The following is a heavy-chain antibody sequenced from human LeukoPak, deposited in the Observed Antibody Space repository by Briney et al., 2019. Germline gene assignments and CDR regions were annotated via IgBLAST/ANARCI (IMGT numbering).Heavy chain of an antibody. D-gene: IGHD5-24*01. CDR2: INPNSGGT. CDR1: GYTFTGYY. J-gene: IGHJ4*02. V-gene: IGHV1-2*02. CDR3: ARPPGRDGYNRYDY. Sequence: PGASVTVSCTASGYTFTGYYMHWVRQAPGQGLEWMGWINPNSGGTNYAQKFQGRVTMTSDTSISTAYMELNRLRSDDTAVYYCARPPGRDGYNRYDYWGQGTLVTVSS.